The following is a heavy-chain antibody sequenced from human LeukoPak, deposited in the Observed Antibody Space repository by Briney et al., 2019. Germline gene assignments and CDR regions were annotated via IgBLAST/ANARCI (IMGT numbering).Heavy chain of an antibody. V-gene: IGHV1-18*04. Sequence: GASVKVSCKTSGYTFTGYYLHWVRQAPGQGLEWMGWISAYNGNTNYAQKLQGRVTMTTDTSTSTAYMELRSLRSDDTAVYYCARGDYYDSSGYYSGLRYWGQGTLVTVSS. CDR2: ISAYNGNT. CDR1: GYTFTGYY. CDR3: ARGDYYDSSGYYSGLRY. D-gene: IGHD3-22*01. J-gene: IGHJ4*02.